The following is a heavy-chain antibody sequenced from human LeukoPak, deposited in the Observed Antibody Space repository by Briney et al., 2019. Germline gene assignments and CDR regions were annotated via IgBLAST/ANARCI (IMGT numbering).Heavy chain of an antibody. CDR2: IIPIFGTA. J-gene: IGHJ4*02. Sequence: SVKVSCKASGGTFSSYAISWVRQAPGQGLEWMGGIIPIFGTANYAQKFQGRVTITADKSTSTAYMELSSLRSEDTAVYYCASTYSGSFTIGYWGQGTLVTVSS. CDR3: ASTYSGSFTIGY. D-gene: IGHD1-26*01. CDR1: GGTFSSYA. V-gene: IGHV1-69*06.